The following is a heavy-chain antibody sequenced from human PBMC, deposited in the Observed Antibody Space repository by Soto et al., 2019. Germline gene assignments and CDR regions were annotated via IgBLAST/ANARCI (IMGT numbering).Heavy chain of an antibody. CDR1: GYTFTSYA. CDR2: INAGNGNT. Sequence: QVQLVQSGAEVKKPGASVKVSCKASGYTFTSYAMHWVRQAPGQRLEWMGWINAGNGNTKYSQKFQGRVTITRDTPASTAYMELSGLRSEDTAVYYCASRYSSGWRQHFYFDYWGQGTLVTVSS. D-gene: IGHD6-19*01. J-gene: IGHJ4*02. CDR3: ASRYSSGWRQHFYFDY. V-gene: IGHV1-3*01.